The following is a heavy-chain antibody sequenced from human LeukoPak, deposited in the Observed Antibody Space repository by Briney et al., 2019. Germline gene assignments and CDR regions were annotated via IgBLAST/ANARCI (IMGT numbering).Heavy chain of an antibody. D-gene: IGHD2-15*01. CDR2: ISAYNGNT. J-gene: IGHJ4*02. CDR3: ARWVVAATPVSLDY. V-gene: IGHV1-18*01. Sequence: ASVKASCKASGYTFTSYGISWVRQAPGQGLEWMGWISAYNGNTNYAQKLQGRVTMTTDTSTSTAYMELRSLRSDDTAVYYCARWVVAATPVSLDYWGQGTLVTVSS. CDR1: GYTFTSYG.